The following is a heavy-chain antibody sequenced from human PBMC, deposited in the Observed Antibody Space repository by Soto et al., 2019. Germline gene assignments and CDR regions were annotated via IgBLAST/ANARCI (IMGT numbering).Heavy chain of an antibody. CDR2: ISAYNGNT. J-gene: IGHJ6*02. Sequence: ASVKVSCKASGYTFTSYGISWVRQAPGQGLEWMGWISAYNGNTNYAQKLQGRVTMTTDTSTSTAYMELRSLRSDDTAVYYCARLSWDFPLYYYYYGMDVWGQGTTVTVSS. CDR1: GYTFTSYG. V-gene: IGHV1-18*01. D-gene: IGHD6-13*01. CDR3: ARLSWDFPLYYYYYGMDV.